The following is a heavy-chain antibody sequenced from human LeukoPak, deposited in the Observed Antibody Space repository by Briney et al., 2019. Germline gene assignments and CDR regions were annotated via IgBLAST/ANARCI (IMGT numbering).Heavy chain of an antibody. V-gene: IGHV4-39*01. J-gene: IGHJ5*02. D-gene: IGHD3-10*01. CDR1: GGSISSPNHD. CDR3: ARSLGANTWVGNWFDP. Sequence: SETLSLTCSVSGGSISSPNHDWAWIRQPPGQGLEWIGSIYYSGTTYYNLSLKRRATLSVDTSQNQFSLKLSSVAAADTAIYFCARSLGANTWVGNWFDPWGQGTLVTVSP. CDR2: IYYSGTT.